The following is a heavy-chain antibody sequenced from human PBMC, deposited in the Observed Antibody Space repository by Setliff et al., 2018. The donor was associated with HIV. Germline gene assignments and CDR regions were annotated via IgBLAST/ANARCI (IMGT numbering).Heavy chain of an antibody. CDR3: ARQPLYNDYDWRSYYFDY. D-gene: IGHD5-12*01. Sequence: SQTLSLTCAVSGYSISSGCYWGWIRQPPGKGLEWIGSMYHTGSTYYSPSLNSRFTISVDTSKNQFSLKLRSVTAADTAVYYCARQPLYNDYDWRSYYFDYWGQGSLVTV. CDR1: GYSISSGCY. V-gene: IGHV4-38-2*01. CDR2: MYHTGST. J-gene: IGHJ4*02.